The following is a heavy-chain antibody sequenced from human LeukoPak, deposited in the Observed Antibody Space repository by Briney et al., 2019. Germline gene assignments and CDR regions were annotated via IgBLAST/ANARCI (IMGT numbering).Heavy chain of an antibody. D-gene: IGHD2-15*01. V-gene: IGHV3-7*01. CDR3: ARDGGYCSGGSCYWEY. CDR2: IKQGGCEK. Sequence: GGSLRLSCVASEFTVSSYWMSWVRQAPGKGLEWVANIKQGGCEKYYVDSVKGRFTISRDNAKNSLYLQMSSLRAEDTAVYYCARDGGYCSGGSCYWEYWGQGTLVTVSS. CDR1: EFTVSSYW. J-gene: IGHJ4*02.